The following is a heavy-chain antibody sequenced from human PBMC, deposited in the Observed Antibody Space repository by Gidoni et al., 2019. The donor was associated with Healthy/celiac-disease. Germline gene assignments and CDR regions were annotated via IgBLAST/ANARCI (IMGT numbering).Heavy chain of an antibody. V-gene: IGHV1-69*06. CDR3: ARDDLGYCSGGSCRKYFQH. CDR1: GGTFSSYA. CDR2: IIPIFGTA. Sequence: QVQLVQSGAEVKKPGSSVKVSCKASGGTFSSYAISWVRQAPGQGLEWMGGIIPIFGTANYAQKFQGRVTITADKSTSTGYMELSSLRSEDTAVYYCARDDLGYCSGGSCRKYFQHWGQGTLVTVSS. D-gene: IGHD2-15*01. J-gene: IGHJ1*01.